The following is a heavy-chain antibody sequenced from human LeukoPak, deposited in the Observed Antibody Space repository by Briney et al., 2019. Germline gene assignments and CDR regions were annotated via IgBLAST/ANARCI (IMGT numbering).Heavy chain of an antibody. Sequence: PGGSLRLSCAASGFTFNSYATHWVRQAPGKGLEWVAVISYDGSNKYYADSVKGRFTISRDNSKNTLYLQLNSLRAEDTAVYYCARDLYYYDSSGPVDIWGQGTMVTVSS. CDR1: GFTFNSYA. CDR3: ARDLYYYDSSGPVDI. J-gene: IGHJ3*02. CDR2: ISYDGSNK. D-gene: IGHD3-22*01. V-gene: IGHV3-30-3*01.